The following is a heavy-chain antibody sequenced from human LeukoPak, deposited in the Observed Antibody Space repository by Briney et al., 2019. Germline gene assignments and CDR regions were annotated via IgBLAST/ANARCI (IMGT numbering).Heavy chain of an antibody. V-gene: IGHV3-21*01. CDR1: GFTVSSNY. CDR2: ISSSSSYI. Sequence: KPGGSLRLSCAASGFTVSSNYMTWVRQAPGKGLEWVSSISSSSSYIYYADSVKGRFTISRDNAKNSLYLQMNSLRAEDTAVYYCARDGTGDWYFDLWGRGTLVTVSS. D-gene: IGHD3/OR15-3a*01. J-gene: IGHJ2*01. CDR3: ARDGTGDWYFDL.